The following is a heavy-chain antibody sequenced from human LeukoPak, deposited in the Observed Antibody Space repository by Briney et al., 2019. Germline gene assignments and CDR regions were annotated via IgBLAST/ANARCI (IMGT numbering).Heavy chain of an antibody. CDR1: GFTFSNYW. Sequence: PGGSLRLSCAASGFTFSNYWMAWVRQAPGKGPEWVANINLDGSQKYCVDSVKGRFTISRDNAENSLYLQMNSLRAEDTAMYYCARRTYYYDSSGYYYFDYWGQGTLVTVSS. CDR3: ARRTYYYDSSGYYYFDY. CDR2: INLDGSQK. V-gene: IGHV3-7*01. J-gene: IGHJ4*02. D-gene: IGHD3-22*01.